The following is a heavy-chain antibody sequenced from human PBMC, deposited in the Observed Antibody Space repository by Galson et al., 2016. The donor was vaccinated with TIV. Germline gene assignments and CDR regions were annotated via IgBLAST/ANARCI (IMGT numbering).Heavy chain of an antibody. CDR3: ARTSYTPMGY. CDR2: INPSGGST. Sequence: SVKVSCKASGYTFTSYYMHWVRQAPGQGLEWMGIINPSGGSTSYAQKFQARVTITADESATTSVMELSSLTSDDTAVYYCARTSYTPMGYWGRGTLVTVSS. J-gene: IGHJ4*01. D-gene: IGHD5-18*01. CDR1: GYTFTSYY. V-gene: IGHV1-46*01.